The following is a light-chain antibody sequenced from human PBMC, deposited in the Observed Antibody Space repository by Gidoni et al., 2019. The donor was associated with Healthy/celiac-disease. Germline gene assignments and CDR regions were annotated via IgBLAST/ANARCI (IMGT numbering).Light chain of an antibody. CDR1: SSNSGAGYD. V-gene: IGLV1-40*01. CDR3: QSYDSSLSGYWV. CDR2: VNS. J-gene: IGLJ3*02. Sequence: QSVLTQPPSVSGAPGQRVTTSCTGSSSNSGAGYDVHWYQQLPGTAPKLLIYVNSNRPSGVPDRFSGSKSGTSASLAITGLQAEDEADYYCQSYDSSLSGYWVFGGGTKLTVL.